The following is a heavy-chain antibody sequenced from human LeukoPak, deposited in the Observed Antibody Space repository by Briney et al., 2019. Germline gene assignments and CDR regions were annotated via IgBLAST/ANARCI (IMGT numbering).Heavy chain of an antibody. D-gene: IGHD2-2*01. CDR3: AARYCSSTSCHTFDY. J-gene: IGHJ4*02. CDR2: ISSSSSTI. Sequence: GGSLRLSCAASGFTFSSYSMNWVRQAPGKGLEWVSYISSSSSTIYYADSVKGRFTISRDNAKNSLYLQMNSLRAEDTAVYYCAARYCSSTSCHTFDYWGQGTLVTVSS. CDR1: GFTFSSYS. V-gene: IGHV3-48*04.